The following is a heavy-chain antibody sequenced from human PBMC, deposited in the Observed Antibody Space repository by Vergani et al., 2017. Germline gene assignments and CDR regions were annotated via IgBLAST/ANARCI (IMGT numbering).Heavy chain of an antibody. J-gene: IGHJ6*02. CDR2: IYYSGST. D-gene: IGHD3/OR15-3a*01. CDR3: ARGGRRVDWSITWGYYYYGMDV. CDR1: GGSISSYY. V-gene: IGHV4-59*12. Sequence: QVQLQESGPGLVKPSETLSLTCTVSGGSISSYYWSWIRQPPGKGLEWIGYIYYSGSTNYNPSLKSRVTISVDTSKNQFSLKLSSVTDADTAVYYCARGGRRVDWSITWGYYYYGMDVWGQGP.